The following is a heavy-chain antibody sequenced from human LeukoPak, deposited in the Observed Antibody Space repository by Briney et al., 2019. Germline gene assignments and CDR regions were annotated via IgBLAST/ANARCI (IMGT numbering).Heavy chain of an antibody. D-gene: IGHD2-15*01. J-gene: IGHJ4*02. CDR1: GYSFTNYW. CDR3: ARDYCSGGSCYSFDY. CDR2: IYPGDSDT. V-gene: IGHV5-51*01. Sequence: GESLKISCKGSGYSFTNYWIGWVRQMPGKGLEWMGIIYPGDSDTRYSPSLQGQVTISADKSISTAYLQWSSLKASDTAMYYCARDYCSGGSCYSFDYWGQGTLVTVSS.